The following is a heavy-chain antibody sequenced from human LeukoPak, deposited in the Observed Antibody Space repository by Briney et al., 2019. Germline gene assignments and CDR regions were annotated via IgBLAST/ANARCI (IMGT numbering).Heavy chain of an antibody. J-gene: IGHJ4*02. CDR2: IIPIFGTA. CDR3: ARAHGPDTAMVMYYFDY. CDR1: GGTFSSYA. V-gene: IGHV1-69*13. Sequence: SVKVSCKASGGTFSSYAISWLRQAPGQGLEWMGGIIPIFGTANHAQKFQGRVTITADESTSTAYMELSSLRSEDTAVYYCARAHGPDTAMVMYYFDYWGQGTLVTVSS. D-gene: IGHD5-18*01.